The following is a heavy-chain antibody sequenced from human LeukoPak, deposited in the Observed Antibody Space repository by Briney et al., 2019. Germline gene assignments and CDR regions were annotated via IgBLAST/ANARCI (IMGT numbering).Heavy chain of an antibody. CDR1: GYTFTGYY. J-gene: IGHJ4*02. CDR2: INPNSGGT. V-gene: IGHV1-2*02. Sequence: ASVEVSCKASGYTFTGYYMHWVRQAPGQGLKWMGWINPNSGGTNYAQKFQGRVTMTRDTSISTAYMELSRLRSDDTAVYYCARDRGAGYNPIDYWGQGTLVTVSS. D-gene: IGHD5-24*01. CDR3: ARDRGAGYNPIDY.